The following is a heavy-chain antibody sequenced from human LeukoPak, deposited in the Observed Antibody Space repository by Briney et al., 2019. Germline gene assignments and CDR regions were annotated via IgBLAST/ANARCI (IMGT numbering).Heavy chain of an antibody. CDR2: ISGSGGSA. Sequence: GGSLRLSCAASGFTSSSYAMSWVRQAPGKGLEWVSGISGSGGSAYYADSVKGRFTISRGNSKNTLYLQMNSLRAEDTAVYYCAKEAFSCFDYWGQGTLVTVSS. CDR1: GFTSSSYA. J-gene: IGHJ4*02. V-gene: IGHV3-23*01. D-gene: IGHD2-2*01. CDR3: AKEAFSCFDY.